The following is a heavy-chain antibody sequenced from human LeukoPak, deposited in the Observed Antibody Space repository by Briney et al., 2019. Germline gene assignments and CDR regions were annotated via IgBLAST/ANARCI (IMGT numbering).Heavy chain of an antibody. CDR1: GGTFSSYA. D-gene: IGHD3-16*02. J-gene: IGHJ4*02. CDR2: IIPIFATA. V-gene: IGHV1-69*05. Sequence: GSSVKFSCKASGGTFSSYAISWVRQAPGQGLEWMGGIIPIFATANYAQKFQGRVTMTRNTSISTAYMELSSLRSEDTAVYYCARGDDYVWGSYRRAKGYWGQGTLVTVSS. CDR3: ARGDDYVWGSYRRAKGY.